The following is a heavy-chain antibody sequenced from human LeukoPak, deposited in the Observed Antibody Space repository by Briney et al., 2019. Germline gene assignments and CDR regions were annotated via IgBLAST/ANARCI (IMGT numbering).Heavy chain of an antibody. D-gene: IGHD2-2*01. V-gene: IGHV4-34*01. J-gene: IGHJ5*02. Sequence: SETLSLTCAVYGGSFSGYYWNWIRQPPGKGLEWIGEINHSGSTNYNPSLKSRVTISVDTSKNQFSLKLNSVTAADTAVYYCARGVVVVPAAMNWFDPWGQGTLVTVSS. CDR3: ARGVVVVPAAMNWFDP. CDR1: GGSFSGYY. CDR2: INHSGST.